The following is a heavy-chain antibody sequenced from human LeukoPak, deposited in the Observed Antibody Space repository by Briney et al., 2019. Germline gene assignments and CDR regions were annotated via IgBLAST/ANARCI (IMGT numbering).Heavy chain of an antibody. CDR3: AREREQQLTFDP. D-gene: IGHD6-13*01. V-gene: IGHV1-2*02. CDR1: GYTFTGYY. Sequence: ASLKASCKAAGYTFTGYYMHWVRRAPGQRLEWMGWINPNSGGTNYAQKFQGRVTMTRDTSISTSYMELSRLRSDDTSVYYCAREREQQLTFDPWGQGTLVTVSS. J-gene: IGHJ5*02. CDR2: INPNSGGT.